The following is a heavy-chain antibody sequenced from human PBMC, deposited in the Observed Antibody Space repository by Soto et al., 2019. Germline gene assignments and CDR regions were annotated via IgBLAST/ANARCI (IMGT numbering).Heavy chain of an antibody. CDR2: VYHGGTS. Sequence: PSETLSLTCAVHGGSFSGYYWDWIRQPPGKGLEWIGEVYHGGTSYYNPSLKSRVTISVDTSKNQFSLKLTSVTAEDTAVYYCARSIDYWGQGTLVTVSS. V-gene: IGHV4-34*01. CDR3: ARSIDY. J-gene: IGHJ4*02. CDR1: GGSFSGYY.